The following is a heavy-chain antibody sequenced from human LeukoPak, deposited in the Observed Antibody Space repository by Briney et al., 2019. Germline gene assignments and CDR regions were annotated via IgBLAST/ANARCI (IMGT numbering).Heavy chain of an antibody. J-gene: IGHJ4*02. D-gene: IGHD3-22*01. Sequence: GSLVKVSCKASGGTFSSYAISWVRQAPGQGLEWMGGIIPIFGTANYAQKFQGRVTITTDESTSTAYMELSSLRSEDTAVYYCAVRYDSSGYYFPAFDYWGQGTLVTVSS. V-gene: IGHV1-69*05. CDR3: AVRYDSSGYYFPAFDY. CDR1: GGTFSSYA. CDR2: IIPIFGTA.